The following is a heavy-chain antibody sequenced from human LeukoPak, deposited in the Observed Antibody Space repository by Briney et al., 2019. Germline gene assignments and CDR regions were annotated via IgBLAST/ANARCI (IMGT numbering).Heavy chain of an antibody. D-gene: IGHD3-3*01. Sequence: SETLSLTCAVYGGSFSGYYWSWIRQPPGKGLEWIGEINPSGSTNYNPSLKSRVTMSVDTSKNQFSLKLSSVTAADTAVYYCVRGSRVRIRITIFGVGYYMDVWGKGTTVTVSS. CDR2: INPSGST. CDR3: VRGSRVRIRITIFGVGYYMDV. CDR1: GGSFSGYY. J-gene: IGHJ6*03. V-gene: IGHV4-34*01.